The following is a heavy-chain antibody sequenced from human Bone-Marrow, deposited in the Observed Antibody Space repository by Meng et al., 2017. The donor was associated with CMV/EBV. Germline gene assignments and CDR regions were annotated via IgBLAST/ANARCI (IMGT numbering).Heavy chain of an antibody. CDR2: INWNGGST. Sequence: GESLKISCAASGFTFDDYGMSWVRQAPGKGLEWVSGINWNGGSTGYANSGKGRFTISRNNSKNTLYLKMNSLRAEDTAVYYCARDRGEVPAAGYYYGMDVWGQGTTVTVSS. CDR3: ARDRGEVPAAGYYYGMDV. CDR1: GFTFDDYG. J-gene: IGHJ6*02. V-gene: IGHV3-20*04. D-gene: IGHD2-2*01.